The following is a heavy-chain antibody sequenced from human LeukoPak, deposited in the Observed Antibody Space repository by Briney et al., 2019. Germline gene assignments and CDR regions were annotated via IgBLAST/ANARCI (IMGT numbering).Heavy chain of an antibody. V-gene: IGHV1-2*02. J-gene: IGHJ5*02. CDR2: INPNSGGT. CDR1: GYTFTGHY. CDR3: AREFSFGYSSSNWFDP. D-gene: IGHD6-13*01. Sequence: ASVKVSCKASGYTFTGHYMHWVRQAPGQGLEWMGWINPNSGGTNYAQKFQGRVTMTRDTSISTAYMELSRLRSDDTAVYYCAREFSFGYSSSNWFDPWGQGTLVTVSS.